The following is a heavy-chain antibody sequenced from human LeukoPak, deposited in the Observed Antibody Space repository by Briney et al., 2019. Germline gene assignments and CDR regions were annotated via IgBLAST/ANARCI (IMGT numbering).Heavy chain of an antibody. V-gene: IGHV4-34*01. J-gene: IGHJ4*02. Sequence: PGGSLRLSCASSGFTFNNYAMTWVRQAPGKGLEWIGEINHSGSPNYNPSLKSRVTMSVDTSKNQFSLNLSSVTAADTAVYYCARDPTSYNYGQEDYWGQGTLVTVSS. CDR1: GFTFNNYA. CDR2: INHSGSP. D-gene: IGHD1-1*01. CDR3: ARDPTSYNYGQEDY.